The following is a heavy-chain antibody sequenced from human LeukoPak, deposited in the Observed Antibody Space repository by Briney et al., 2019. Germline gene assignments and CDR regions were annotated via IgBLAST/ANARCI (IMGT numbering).Heavy chain of an antibody. CDR3: ARAWCSSTSCYFDY. D-gene: IGHD2-2*01. CDR1: EFTFSSYW. Sequence: PGGSLRLSCAASEFTFSSYWMSWVRQAPGKGLEWVANIKQDASEKYYVDSVKGRFTISRDNAKNSLYLQMNSLRAEDTAVYYCARAWCSSTSCYFDYWGQGTLVTVSS. V-gene: IGHV3-7*03. CDR2: IKQDASEK. J-gene: IGHJ4*02.